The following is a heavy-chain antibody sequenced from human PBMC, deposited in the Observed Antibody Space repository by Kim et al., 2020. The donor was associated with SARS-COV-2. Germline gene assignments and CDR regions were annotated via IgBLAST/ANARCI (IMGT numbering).Heavy chain of an antibody. CDR2: IKQDGSEI. Sequence: GGSLRLSCAASGFTFSSYWMNWVRQAPGKGLEWVANIKQDGSEIYYVDSVKGRFTISRDNTKNSLYLQMNSLRAEDTAVFYCARNGLQLPENDGGNWLDPWGPGTLVTVSS. V-gene: IGHV3-7*03. CDR3: ARNGLQLPENDGGNWLDP. D-gene: IGHD1-1*01. J-gene: IGHJ5*02. CDR1: GFTFSSYW.